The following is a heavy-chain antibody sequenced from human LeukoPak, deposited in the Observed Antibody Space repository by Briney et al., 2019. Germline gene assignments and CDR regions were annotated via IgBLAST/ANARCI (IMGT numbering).Heavy chain of an antibody. V-gene: IGHV3-11*06. Sequence: PGGSLRLSCAAPGFTFSDYYMSWIRQAPGEGPGWGSYISSGSDYTNYADAVKGRFTISRDNAKNSLSLQMSSLRAEDTALYFCARSAGRLSPIDDWGQGTLVTVSS. CDR1: GFTFSDYY. D-gene: IGHD5/OR15-5a*01. CDR3: ARSAGRLSPIDD. J-gene: IGHJ4*02. CDR2: ISSGSDYT.